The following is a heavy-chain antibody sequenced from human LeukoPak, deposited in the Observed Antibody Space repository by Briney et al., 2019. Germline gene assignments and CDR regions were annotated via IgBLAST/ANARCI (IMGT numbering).Heavy chain of an antibody. CDR1: GFTFSSYA. Sequence: PGGSLRLSCAASGFTFSSYAMSWVRQAPGKGLEWVSYISNSGSTIKYADSVKGRFTISRDNAKNSLYLQMNSLRAEDTAVYYCARRINYVWGSLDYWGQGTLVAVSS. V-gene: IGHV3-48*04. D-gene: IGHD3-16*01. CDR2: ISNSGSTI. CDR3: ARRINYVWGSLDY. J-gene: IGHJ4*02.